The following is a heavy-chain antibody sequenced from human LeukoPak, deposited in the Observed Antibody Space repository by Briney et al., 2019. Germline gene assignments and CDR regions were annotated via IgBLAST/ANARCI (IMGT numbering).Heavy chain of an antibody. D-gene: IGHD3-3*01. J-gene: IGHJ6*03. V-gene: IGHV1-69*06. CDR3: ARGPEYYDCWSGPNYYYYYMDV. CDR2: IIPIFGTA. CDR1: GYTFTGYY. Sequence: SVKVSCKASGYTFTGYYMHWVRQAPGQGLEWMGGIIPIFGTANYAQKFQGRVTITADKSTSTAYMELSSLRSEDTAVYYCARGPEYYDCWSGPNYYYYYMDVWGKGTTVTVSS.